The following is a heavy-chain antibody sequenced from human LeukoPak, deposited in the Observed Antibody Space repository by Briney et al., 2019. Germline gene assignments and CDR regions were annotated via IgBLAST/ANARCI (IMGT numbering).Heavy chain of an antibody. CDR2: IYYTGST. CDR3: ARDGWGYDSSGLDY. CDR1: GGSISSSY. V-gene: IGHV4-59*01. J-gene: IGHJ4*02. D-gene: IGHD3-22*01. Sequence: NPSETLSLTCTVSGGSISSSYWSWIRQPPGQGLEWIGYIYYTGSTNHNPSLKSRVTISVDTSKNQFSLKLSSVTAADTAVYYCARDGWGYDSSGLDYWGQGTLVTVSS.